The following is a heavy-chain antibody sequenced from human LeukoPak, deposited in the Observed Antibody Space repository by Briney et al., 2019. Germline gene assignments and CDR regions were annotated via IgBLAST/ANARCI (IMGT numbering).Heavy chain of an antibody. CDR3: TPVMVEDRGF. J-gene: IGHJ4*02. V-gene: IGHV3-15*01. CDR1: GFIFNKAW. D-gene: IGHD2-21*01. Sequence: PGGSLRLSCAASGFIFNKAWMNWVRQAPGKGPVWVGRIKSNNDGGTTDYASPVEGRFIISRDDSKNTIYLQMNRLIIDDTAIYYCTPVMVEDRGFWGQGTLVTVSS. CDR2: IKSNNDGGTT.